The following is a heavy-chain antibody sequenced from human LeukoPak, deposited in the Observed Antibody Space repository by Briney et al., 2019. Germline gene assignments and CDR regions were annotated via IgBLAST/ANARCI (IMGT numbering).Heavy chain of an antibody. CDR1: GGSISSYY. Sequence: SETLPLTCTVSGGSISSYYWSWIRQPAGKGLEWIGRIYTSGSTNYNPSLKSRVTMSVDTSKNQFSLKPSSVTAADTAVYYCARGASWRYYYYMDVWGKGTTVTVSS. J-gene: IGHJ6*03. CDR2: IYTSGST. CDR3: ARGASWRYYYYMDV. V-gene: IGHV4-4*07.